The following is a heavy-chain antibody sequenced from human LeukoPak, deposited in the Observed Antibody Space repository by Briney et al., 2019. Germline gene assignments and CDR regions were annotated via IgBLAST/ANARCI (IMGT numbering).Heavy chain of an antibody. CDR3: AQRQGPTRGSYHYFDP. Sequence: PSEALALPCTGSGGSLRGNYWSWGRQRPGQGLEGSAYIHSSGYTNYNRSLMTRVTISIHPSTNQFSLRVTSVPAADTPMYYCAQRQGPTRGSYHYFDPWGQGTLVAVSS. J-gene: IGHJ5*02. V-gene: IGHV4-4*09. CDR2: IHSSGYT. D-gene: IGHD1-26*01. CDR1: GGSLRGNY.